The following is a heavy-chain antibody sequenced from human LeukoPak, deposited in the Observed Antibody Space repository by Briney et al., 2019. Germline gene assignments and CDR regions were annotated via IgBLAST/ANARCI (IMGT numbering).Heavy chain of an antibody. V-gene: IGHV4-61*01. CDR3: AKRGGHPYYYYGMDV. CDR1: GGSVSSGSYY. CDR2: IYYSGST. D-gene: IGHD3-10*01. Sequence: SETLSLTCTVSGGSVSSGSYYWSWIRQPPGKGLEWIGYIYYSGSTNYNPSLKSRVTISVDTSKNQFSLKLSSVTAADTAVYYCAKRGGHPYYYYGMDVWGQGTTVTVSS. J-gene: IGHJ6*02.